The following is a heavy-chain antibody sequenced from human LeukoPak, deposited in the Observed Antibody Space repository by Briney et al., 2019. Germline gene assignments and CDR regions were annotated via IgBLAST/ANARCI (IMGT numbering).Heavy chain of an antibody. CDR3: ARSCSGGSCYSAWLYYFDY. Sequence: SVKVSCKASGGTFSSYAISWVRQAPGQGLEWMGRIIPIFGTANYAQKFQGRVTITTDESTSTACMELSSLRSEDTAVYYCARSCSGGSCYSAWLYYFDYWGQGTLVTVSS. CDR2: IIPIFGTA. D-gene: IGHD2-15*01. J-gene: IGHJ4*02. V-gene: IGHV1-69*05. CDR1: GGTFSSYA.